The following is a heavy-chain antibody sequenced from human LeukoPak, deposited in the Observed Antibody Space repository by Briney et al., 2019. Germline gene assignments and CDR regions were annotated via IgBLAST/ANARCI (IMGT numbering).Heavy chain of an antibody. CDR3: ATTMSRLTRAYDY. V-gene: IGHV4-61*02. Sequence: KTSETLSLTCTVSGGSISSGSYYWSWIRQPAGKGLEWIGRIYTSGSTNYNPSLKSRVTISVDTSKNQFSLKLSSVTAADTAVYYCATTMSRLTRAYDYWGQGTLVTVSS. CDR1: GGSISSGSYY. D-gene: IGHD7-27*01. CDR2: IYTSGST. J-gene: IGHJ4*02.